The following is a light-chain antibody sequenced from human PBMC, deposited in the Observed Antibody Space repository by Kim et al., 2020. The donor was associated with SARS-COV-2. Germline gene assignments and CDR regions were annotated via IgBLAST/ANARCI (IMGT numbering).Light chain of an antibody. Sequence: EKVMTQSPAALSVSQGERVTLSCRASQSVSANLAWYQQKPGQAPRLLIYGASTRATSIPARFSGSGSGTEFTLTISSLQSEDFAVYYCQQYSTWPLTFGGGTKVDIK. V-gene: IGKV3-15*01. CDR3: QQYSTWPLT. J-gene: IGKJ4*01. CDR1: QSVSAN. CDR2: GAS.